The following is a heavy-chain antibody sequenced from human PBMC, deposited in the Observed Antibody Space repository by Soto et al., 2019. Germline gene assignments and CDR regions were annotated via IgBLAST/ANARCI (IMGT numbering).Heavy chain of an antibody. J-gene: IGHJ5*02. Sequence: ASVKVSCKASGCTFTSYGISWARQAPGQGLEWMGWISAYNGNTNYAQKLQGRVTMTTDTSTSTAYMELRSLRSDDTAVYYCARGSARYQLLWPRVGWFDPWGQGTLVTVSS. D-gene: IGHD2-2*01. V-gene: IGHV1-18*01. CDR2: ISAYNGNT. CDR3: ARGSARYQLLWPRVGWFDP. CDR1: GCTFTSYG.